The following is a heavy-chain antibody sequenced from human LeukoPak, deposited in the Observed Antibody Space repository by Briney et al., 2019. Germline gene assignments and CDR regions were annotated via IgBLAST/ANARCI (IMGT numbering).Heavy chain of an antibody. CDR3: AILPQAYYYDSSGYQLIDY. V-gene: IGHV4-34*01. D-gene: IGHD3-22*01. CDR1: GGSFSGYY. CDR2: INHSGST. Sequence: SETLSLTRAVYGGSFSGYYWSWIRQPPGKGLEWIGEINHSGSTNYNPSLKSRVTISVDTSKNQFSLKLSSVTAADTAVYYCAILPQAYYYDSSGYQLIDYWGQGTLVTVSS. J-gene: IGHJ4*02.